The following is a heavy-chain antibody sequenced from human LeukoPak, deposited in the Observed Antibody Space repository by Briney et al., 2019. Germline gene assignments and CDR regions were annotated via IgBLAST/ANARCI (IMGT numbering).Heavy chain of an antibody. J-gene: IGHJ6*04. CDR2: ISDDETYK. CDR1: GFTFNSYS. D-gene: IGHD3-10*02. Sequence: GGSLRLSCAASGFTFNSYSMHWVRQAPGKGLEWVTAISDDETYKFYADSVKGRFTISRDNSKNTLYLQMNSLRAEDTAVYYCAELGITMIGGVWGKGTTVTISS. V-gene: IGHV3-30-3*01. CDR3: AELGITMIGGV.